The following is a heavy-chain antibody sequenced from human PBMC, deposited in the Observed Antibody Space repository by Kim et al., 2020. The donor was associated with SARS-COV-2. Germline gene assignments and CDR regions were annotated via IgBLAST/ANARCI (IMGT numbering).Heavy chain of an antibody. D-gene: IGHD6-19*01. V-gene: IGHV3-13*01. CDR2: IGIAGDT. J-gene: IGHJ6*02. CDR3: ARGGEAGNGLDV. CDR1: GFTFRSYD. Sequence: GGSLRLSCAASGFTFRSYDMHWVRQATGKGLEWVSAIGIAGDTYYPGSVKGRFTISRENAKNSLYLQMKSLRAGDTAVYYCARGGEAGNGLDVWGQGTTVTVSS.